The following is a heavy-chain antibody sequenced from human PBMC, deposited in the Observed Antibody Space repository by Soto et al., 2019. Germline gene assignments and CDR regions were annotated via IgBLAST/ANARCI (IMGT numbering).Heavy chain of an antibody. CDR2: ISWNSGSI. Sequence: SLRLSCAASGFTFDDYAMHWVRQAPGKGLEWVSGISWNSGSIGYADSVKGRFTISRDNAKNSLYLQMNSLRAEDTALYYCAKDGVYCSSTSCHQYYYYYMDVWGKGTTVTVSS. CDR1: GFTFDDYA. CDR3: AKDGVYCSSTSCHQYYYYYMDV. V-gene: IGHV3-9*01. J-gene: IGHJ6*03. D-gene: IGHD2-2*01.